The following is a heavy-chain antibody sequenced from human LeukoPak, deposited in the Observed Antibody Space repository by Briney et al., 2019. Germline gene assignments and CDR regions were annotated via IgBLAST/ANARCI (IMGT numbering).Heavy chain of an antibody. D-gene: IGHD4-17*01. V-gene: IGHV1-24*01. J-gene: IGHJ4*02. CDR2: FDPEDDET. Sequence: ASVKVSCKVSGCTLTELSVHWVRQAPGKGLEWMGGFDPEDDETIYAQKFQGRVTMTEDTSTDTAYMELSSLRSEDTAVYYCATGDALTWYGDFFDYWGQGTLVTVSS. CDR3: ATGDALTWYGDFFDY. CDR1: GCTLTELS.